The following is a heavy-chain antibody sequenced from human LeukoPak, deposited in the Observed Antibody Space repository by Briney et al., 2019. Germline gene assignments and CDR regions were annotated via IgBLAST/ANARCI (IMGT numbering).Heavy chain of an antibody. CDR1: GGSISSYY. D-gene: IGHD4-17*01. J-gene: IGHJ6*02. CDR3: ARVKTTVTTLFYYGMDV. Sequence: PSETLSLTCTVSGGSISSYYWSWIRQPPGKGLEWIGYIYYSGSTNYNPSLKSRVTISVDTSKNQFSLKLSSVTVADTAVYYCARVKTTVTTLFYYGMDVWGQGTTVTVSS. V-gene: IGHV4-59*01. CDR2: IYYSGST.